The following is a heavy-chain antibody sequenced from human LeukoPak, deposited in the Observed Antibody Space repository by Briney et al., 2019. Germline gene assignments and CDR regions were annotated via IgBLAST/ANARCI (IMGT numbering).Heavy chain of an antibody. CDR3: ARARYCSGGSCYWTPYYYYGMDV. D-gene: IGHD2-15*01. Sequence: SVKVSCKASGGTFSSYAISWVRQAPGQGLEWMGGIIPIFGTANYAQKFQGRVTVTADKSTSTAYMELSSLRSEDTAVYYCARARYCSGGSCYWTPYYYYGMDVWGKGTTVTVSS. CDR2: IIPIFGTA. J-gene: IGHJ6*04. V-gene: IGHV1-69*06. CDR1: GGTFSSYA.